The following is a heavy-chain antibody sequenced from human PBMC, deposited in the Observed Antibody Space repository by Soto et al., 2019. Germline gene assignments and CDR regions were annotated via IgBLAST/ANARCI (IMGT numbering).Heavy chain of an antibody. J-gene: IGHJ4*02. Sequence: EVQLVESGGGLVQPGGSLRLSCAASGVTFSRSWMHWVRQAPGKGLLWVSRINTDGSITSYADSVKGRFTISRDNAKNTRYLQGNSLTAEDTAVYYCARDGYSGYDYWGQGTLVTVSS. CDR3: ARDGYSGYDY. CDR2: INTDGSIT. CDR1: GVTFSRSW. D-gene: IGHD5-12*01. V-gene: IGHV3-74*01.